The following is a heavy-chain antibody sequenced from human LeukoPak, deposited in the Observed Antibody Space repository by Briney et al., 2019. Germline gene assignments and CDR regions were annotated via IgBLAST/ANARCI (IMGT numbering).Heavy chain of an antibody. V-gene: IGHV3-48*03. CDR2: ISTSGSTI. CDR3: AKDQIHSGGYYFDY. Sequence: PGGSLRLSCAASGFTFSSYEMNWVRQAPGKGLEWVSYISTSGSTIYYADSVKGRFTISRDSAKNTLYLQMNSLRAEDTAVYYCAKDQIHSGGYYFDYWGQGTLVTVSS. D-gene: IGHD3-16*01. J-gene: IGHJ4*02. CDR1: GFTFSSYE.